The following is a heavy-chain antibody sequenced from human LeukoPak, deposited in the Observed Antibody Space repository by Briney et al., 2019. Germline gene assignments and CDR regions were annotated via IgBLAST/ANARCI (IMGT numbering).Heavy chain of an antibody. J-gene: IGHJ4*02. CDR3: TRVSSSRWYRTDH. V-gene: IGHV3-49*03. CDR2: IRSKAYGGTT. Sequence: GGSLRLSCTASGFTFGDYAMSWFRQAPGKWLEWVGFIRSKAYGGTTEYAASVKGRFTISRDDSKSIAYLQMNSLKTEDTAVYYCTRVSSSRWYRTDHWGQGTLVTVSS. CDR1: GFTFGDYA. D-gene: IGHD6-13*01.